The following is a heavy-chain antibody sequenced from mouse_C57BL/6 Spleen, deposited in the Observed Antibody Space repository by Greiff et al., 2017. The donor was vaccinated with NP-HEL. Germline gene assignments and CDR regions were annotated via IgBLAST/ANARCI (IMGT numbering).Heavy chain of an antibody. CDR1: GYTFTSYW. J-gene: IGHJ3*01. Sequence: QVQLQQPGAELVMPGASVKLSCKASGYTFTSYWMHWVKQRPGQGLEWIGEIDPSDSYTNYNQKFKGKSTLTVDKSSSTAYMQLSSLTSEDSAVYYCARRDYGNSWFAYWGQGTLVTVSA. CDR3: ARRDYGNSWFAY. D-gene: IGHD2-1*01. V-gene: IGHV1-69*01. CDR2: IDPSDSYT.